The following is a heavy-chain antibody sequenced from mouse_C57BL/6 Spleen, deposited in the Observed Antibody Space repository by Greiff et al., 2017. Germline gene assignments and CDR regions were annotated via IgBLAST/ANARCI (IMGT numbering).Heavy chain of an antibody. Sequence: EVQRVESGGGLVQPKGSLKLSCAASGFSFNTYAMNWVRQAPGKGLEWVARIRSKSNNYATYYADSVKDRFTISRDDSESMLYLQMNNLKTEDTAMYYCVRHENYSNYDDAMDYWGQGTSVTVSS. V-gene: IGHV10-1*01. D-gene: IGHD2-5*01. J-gene: IGHJ4*01. CDR1: GFSFNTYA. CDR2: IRSKSNNYAT. CDR3: VRHENYSNYDDAMDY.